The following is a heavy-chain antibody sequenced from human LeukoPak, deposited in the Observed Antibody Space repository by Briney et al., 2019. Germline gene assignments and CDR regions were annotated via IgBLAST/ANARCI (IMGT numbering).Heavy chain of an antibody. V-gene: IGHV7-4-1*02. J-gene: IGHJ6*03. CDR3: ASNAGRDIAAAGTNTYYYYYYYMDV. CDR1: GYTFTSYA. Sequence: ASVKVSCKASGYTFTSYAMNWVRQAPGQGLEWMGWINTNTGNPTYAQGFTGRFVFSLDTSVSTAYLQISSLKAEDTAVYYCASNAGRDIAAAGTNTYYYYYYYMDVWGKGTTVTVSS. CDR2: INTNTGNP. D-gene: IGHD6-13*01.